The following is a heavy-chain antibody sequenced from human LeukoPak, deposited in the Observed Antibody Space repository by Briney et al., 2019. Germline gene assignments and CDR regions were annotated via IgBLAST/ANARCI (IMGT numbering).Heavy chain of an antibody. Sequence: PGGSLRLSCAASGFTFSDYYMSWIRQAPGKGLEWVSYISNSGGIISYADSVKGRFTVSRDNAKNSLYLQMNSLRAEDTAVYYCAREHLAVAGADYWGQGTLVTVSA. D-gene: IGHD6-19*01. V-gene: IGHV3-11*04. CDR2: ISNSGGII. CDR3: AREHLAVAGADY. J-gene: IGHJ4*02. CDR1: GFTFSDYY.